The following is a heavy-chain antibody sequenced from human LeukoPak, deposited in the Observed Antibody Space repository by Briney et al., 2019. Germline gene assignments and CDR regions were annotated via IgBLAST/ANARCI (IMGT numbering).Heavy chain of an antibody. CDR3: ARAELRAVRARGYYFDY. J-gene: IGHJ4*02. D-gene: IGHD1-26*01. CDR2: IIPIFGIA. CDR1: GGTFSSYA. Sequence: SVKVSCKASGGTFSSYAISWVRQAPGQGLEWMGGIIPIFGIANYAQKFQGRVTITTDESTSTAYMELSSLRSEDTAVYYCARAELRAVRARGYYFDYWGQGTLVTVSS. V-gene: IGHV1-69*05.